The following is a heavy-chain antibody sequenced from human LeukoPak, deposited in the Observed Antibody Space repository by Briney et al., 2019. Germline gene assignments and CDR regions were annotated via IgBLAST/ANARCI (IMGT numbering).Heavy chain of an antibody. CDR2: IYYSGST. D-gene: IGHD3-3*01. V-gene: IGHV4-59*01. Sequence: PSETLSLTCTVSGGSISSYYWSWIRQPPGKGLEWIGYIYYSGSTNYNPSLKSRGTISVDTSKNQFSLKLSSVTAADTAVYYCARGYYDFRSGYYNDYWGQGTLVTVSS. CDR1: GGSISSYY. J-gene: IGHJ4*02. CDR3: ARGYYDFRSGYYNDY.